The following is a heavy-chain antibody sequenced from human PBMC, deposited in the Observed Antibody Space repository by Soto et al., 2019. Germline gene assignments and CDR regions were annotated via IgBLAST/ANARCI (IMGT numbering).Heavy chain of an antibody. CDR1: GYTLTELS. D-gene: IGHD3-3*01. Sequence: ASVKVSCQVSGYTLTELSMHWVRQAPGKGREWMGGFDPEDGETIYAQKFQGRVTMTEDTYTDTAYMELSSLRSEDTAVYYCATGPVGVVLIPVFWGQGTLVTVSS. J-gene: IGHJ4*02. V-gene: IGHV1-24*01. CDR2: FDPEDGET. CDR3: ATGPVGVVLIPVF.